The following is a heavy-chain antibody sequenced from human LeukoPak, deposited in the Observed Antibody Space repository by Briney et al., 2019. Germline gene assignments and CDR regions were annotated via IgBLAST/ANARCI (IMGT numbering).Heavy chain of an antibody. J-gene: IGHJ5*02. D-gene: IGHD3-22*01. V-gene: IGHV3-30*02. Sequence: GGSLRLSCAASGFTFSTHGMHWVRQAPGKGLEWVAFIRYDGRNKYYADSVKGRFTISRDNSKNTLCLQMNSLRAEDTAVYYCATDSRFDSSGYAPFDPWGQGTLVTVSS. CDR1: GFTFSTHG. CDR2: IRYDGRNK. CDR3: ATDSRFDSSGYAPFDP.